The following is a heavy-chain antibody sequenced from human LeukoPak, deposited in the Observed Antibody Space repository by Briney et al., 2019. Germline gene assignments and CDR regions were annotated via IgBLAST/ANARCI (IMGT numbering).Heavy chain of an antibody. V-gene: IGHV4-38-2*02. CDR3: ARDPNMTDRGGVINWFDP. CDR1: GYSISSGYY. J-gene: IGHJ5*02. D-gene: IGHD2/OR15-2a*01. Sequence: SETLSLTCTVSGYSISSGYYWGWIRQPPGKGLEWIGSIYHSGSTYYNPSLKSRVTISVDTSKNQFSLKLSSVTAADTAVYYCARDPNMTDRGGVINWFDPWGQGSLVTVSS. CDR2: IYHSGST.